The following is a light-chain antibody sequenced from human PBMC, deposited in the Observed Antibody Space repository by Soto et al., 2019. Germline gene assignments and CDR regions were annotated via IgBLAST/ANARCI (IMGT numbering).Light chain of an antibody. CDR3: QQYDNWPFT. Sequence: EIVMTQSPVTLSLSPGESATLSCRASQSVTSNLAWYQQKPGQAPRLLIYGTSTRATGIPARFSGSGSGTDFSLTISSLQSEDFAVYYCQQYDNWPFTFGQGTRLEIK. CDR1: QSVTSN. CDR2: GTS. J-gene: IGKJ5*01. V-gene: IGKV3-15*01.